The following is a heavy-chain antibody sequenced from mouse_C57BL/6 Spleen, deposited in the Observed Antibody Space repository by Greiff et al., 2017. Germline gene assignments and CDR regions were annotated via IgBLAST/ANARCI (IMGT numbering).Heavy chain of an antibody. CDR3: AREGAAQALFDY. V-gene: IGHV1-82*01. CDR2: IYPGDGDT. CDR1: GYAFSSSW. D-gene: IGHD3-2*02. Sequence: VQGVESGPELVKPGASVKISCKASGYAFSSSWMNWVKQRPGKGLEWIGRIYPGDGDTNYNGKFKGKATLTADKSSSTAYMQLSSLTSEDSAVYFCAREGAAQALFDYWGQGTTLTVSS. J-gene: IGHJ2*01.